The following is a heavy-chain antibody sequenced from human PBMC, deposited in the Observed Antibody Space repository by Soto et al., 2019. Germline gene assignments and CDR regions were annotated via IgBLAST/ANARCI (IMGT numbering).Heavy chain of an antibody. CDR1: GFTFNNFW. CDR2: VNREGTST. Sequence: GGSLRLSCAASGFTFNNFWMHWVRQVPGRGPEWVSRVNREGTSTTYADSVKGRFTISRDNAKNMLFLQMSSLRVEDAAVYYCARVGSGSGNYYYQGRETQVTASS. V-gene: IGHV3-74*03. D-gene: IGHD3-10*01. CDR3: ARVGSGSGNYYY. J-gene: IGHJ4*02.